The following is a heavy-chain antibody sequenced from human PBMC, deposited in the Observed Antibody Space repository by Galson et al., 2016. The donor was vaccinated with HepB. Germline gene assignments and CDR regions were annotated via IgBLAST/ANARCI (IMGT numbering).Heavy chain of an antibody. Sequence: SETLSLTCAVYAGSCSGYYWSWIRQPPGKGLEWIGEINHSGSTINNWSLKSRVIRSGDTSKNQFSRKLSSVTAADTAVYYCARQIEYGIFDYWGQGTLVTVSS. CDR1: AGSCSGYY. D-gene: IGHD2/OR15-2a*01. J-gene: IGHJ4*02. CDR2: INHSGST. V-gene: IGHV4-34*01. CDR3: ARQIEYGIFDY.